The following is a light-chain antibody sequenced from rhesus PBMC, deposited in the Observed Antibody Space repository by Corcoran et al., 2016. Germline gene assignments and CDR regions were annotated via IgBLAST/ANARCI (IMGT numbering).Light chain of an antibody. Sequence: DIQMTQSPSSLSAPVGDTVTITCRASQGTSSNLNRFHQKPGKAPKLLIYDASRLESGVPSRFSGSGSGTDFTLTISSLQPEDFAAYYCLQHNSYPFTFGPGTKLDIK. CDR3: LQHNSYPFT. J-gene: IGKJ3*01. CDR1: QGTSSN. CDR2: DAS. V-gene: IGKV1-28*03.